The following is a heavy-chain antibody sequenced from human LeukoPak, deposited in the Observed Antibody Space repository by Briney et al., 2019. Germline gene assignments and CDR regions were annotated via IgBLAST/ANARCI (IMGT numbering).Heavy chain of an antibody. CDR2: ISGSGGST. CDR3: AKELADFWSGSIPEGNDY. D-gene: IGHD3-3*01. Sequence: QAGGSLRLSCAASGFTFSNAWMSWVRQAPGKGLEWVSAISGSGGSTYYADSVKGRFTISRDNSKNTLYLQMNSLRAEDTAVYYCAKELADFWSGSIPEGNDYWGQGTLVTVSS. J-gene: IGHJ4*02. CDR1: GFTFSNAW. V-gene: IGHV3-23*01.